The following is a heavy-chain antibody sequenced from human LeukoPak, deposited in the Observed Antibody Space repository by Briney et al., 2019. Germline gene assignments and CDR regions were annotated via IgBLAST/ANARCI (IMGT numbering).Heavy chain of an antibody. CDR2: IYYSGST. J-gene: IGHJ4*02. V-gene: IGHV4-39*07. CDR3: ASADGSGSCYTFDY. D-gene: IGHD3-10*01. Sequence: SETLSLTCTVSGGSISSSSYYWGWIRQPPGKGLEWIGSIYYSGSTYYNPSLKSRVTISVDTSKNQFSLKLSSVTAADTAVYYCASADGSGSCYTFDYWGQGTLVTVSS. CDR1: GGSISSSSYY.